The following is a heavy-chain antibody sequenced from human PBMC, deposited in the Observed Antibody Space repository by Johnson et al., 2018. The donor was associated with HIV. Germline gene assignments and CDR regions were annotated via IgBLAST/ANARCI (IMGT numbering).Heavy chain of an antibody. CDR2: IKRKTVGGTT. D-gene: IGHD6-13*01. V-gene: IGHV3-15*01. CDR3: ARVGQQSNAFDI. Sequence: VQLVESGGGLVKPGGSLRLSCAASGLTFTNAWMNWVRQAPGPGLEWAGRIKRKTVGGTTDYAASVQGRFTISRDDSKNSLYLQMNSLKTEDTAVYYCARVGQQSNAFDIWGQGTMVTVSS. CDR1: GLTFTNAW. J-gene: IGHJ3*02.